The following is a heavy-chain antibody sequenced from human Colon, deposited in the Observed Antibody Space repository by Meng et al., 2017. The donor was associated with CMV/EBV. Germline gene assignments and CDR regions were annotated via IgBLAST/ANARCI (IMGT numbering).Heavy chain of an antibody. CDR3: AREGVGRWFDP. V-gene: IGHV1-18*01. Sequence: ASVTVSCKASGYSFRNYAISWVRLAPGQGLEWMGWISPYRGDTNYAQKFQGRVIMSTDTPTSTAYMELRSLRPDDTAVYYCAREGVGRWFDPWGQGTLVTVSS. CDR1: GYSFRNYA. CDR2: ISPYRGDT. J-gene: IGHJ5*02.